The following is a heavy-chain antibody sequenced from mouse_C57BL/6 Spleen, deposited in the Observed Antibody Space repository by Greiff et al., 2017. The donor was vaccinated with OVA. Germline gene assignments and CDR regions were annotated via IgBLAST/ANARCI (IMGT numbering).Heavy chain of an antibody. V-gene: IGHV1-76*01. CDR2: IYPGSGNT. CDR3: ASAAQATAWFAY. D-gene: IGHD3-2*02. Sequence: VQLQQSGAELVRPGASVKLSCKASGYTFTDYYINWVKQRPGQGLEWIARIYPGSGNTYYNEKFKGKATLTAEKSSSTAYMQLSSLTSEASAVYFCASAAQATAWFAYWGQGTLVTVSA. J-gene: IGHJ3*01. CDR1: GYTFTDYY.